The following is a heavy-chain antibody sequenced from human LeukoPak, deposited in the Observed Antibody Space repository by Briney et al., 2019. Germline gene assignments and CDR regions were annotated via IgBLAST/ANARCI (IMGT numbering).Heavy chain of an antibody. V-gene: IGHV3-66*01. D-gene: IGHD1-26*01. J-gene: IGHJ4*02. CDR2: IYSGGST. Sequence: PGGSLRLSCAASEFSVGSNYMTWVRQAPGKGLEWVSLIYSGGSTYYADSVKGRFTISRDNSKNTLYLQMNSLRVEDTAVYYCAKEAYRGSYYDFDYWGQGTLVTVSS. CDR3: AKEAYRGSYYDFDY. CDR1: EFSVGSNY.